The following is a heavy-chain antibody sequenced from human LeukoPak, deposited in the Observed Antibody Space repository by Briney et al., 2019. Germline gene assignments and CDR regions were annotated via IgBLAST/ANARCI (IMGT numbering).Heavy chain of an antibody. J-gene: IGHJ4*02. V-gene: IGHV3-9*01. CDR1: GFTFDDYA. D-gene: IGHD5-18*01. CDR2: ISWNSGSI. Sequence: GGSLRLSCAASGFTFDDYAMHWVRQAPGKGLEWVSGISWNSGSIGYADSVKGRFTISRDNAKNSLYLQMNSLRAEDTASYYCAKDREFRSYGYYFGYWGQGTLVTVSS. CDR3: AKDREFRSYGYYFGY.